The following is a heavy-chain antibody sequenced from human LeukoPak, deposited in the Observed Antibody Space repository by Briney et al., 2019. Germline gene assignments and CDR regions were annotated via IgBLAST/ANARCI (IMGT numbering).Heavy chain of an antibody. V-gene: IGHV4-39*01. D-gene: IGHD4-17*01. CDR3: ARLLYTDYGDYGVDY. J-gene: IGHJ4*02. Sequence: SETLSLTCTVSGGSISSSSYYWGWIRQPPGKGLEWIGSIYYSGSTYYNPSLKSRVTISVDTSKNQFSLKLSSATAADTAVYYCARLLYTDYGDYGVDYWGQGTLVTVSS. CDR2: IYYSGST. CDR1: GGSISSSSYY.